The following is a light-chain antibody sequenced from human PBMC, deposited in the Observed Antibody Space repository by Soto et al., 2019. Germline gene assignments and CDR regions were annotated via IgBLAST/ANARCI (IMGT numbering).Light chain of an antibody. CDR1: QSISSW. CDR3: QQYNSYSIT. J-gene: IGKJ5*01. Sequence: DIQMTQSPSTLSASVGDRVTITCRASQSISSWLAWYQQKPGKAPKLLIYDASSLESGAPSRFSGSGSGTEFTLTISSLQPDDFATYYCQQYNSYSITFGQGTRLE. CDR2: DAS. V-gene: IGKV1-5*01.